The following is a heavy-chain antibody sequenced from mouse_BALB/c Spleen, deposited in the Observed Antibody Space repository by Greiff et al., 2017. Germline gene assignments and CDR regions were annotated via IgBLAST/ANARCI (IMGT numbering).Heavy chain of an antibody. CDR3: ARGSYYGYDGYFDY. D-gene: IGHD2-2*01. CDR2: INPYNGGT. CDR1: GYSFTGYT. J-gene: IGHJ2*01. V-gene: IGHV1-18*01. Sequence: VQLKESGPELVKPGASMKISCKASGYSFTGYTMNWVKQSHGKNLEWIGLINPYNGGTSYNQKFKGKATLTVDKSSSTAYIELLSLTSEDSAVYYCARGSYYGYDGYFDYWGQGTTLTVSS.